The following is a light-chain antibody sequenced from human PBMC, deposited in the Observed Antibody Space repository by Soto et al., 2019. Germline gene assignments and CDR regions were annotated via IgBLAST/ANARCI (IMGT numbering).Light chain of an antibody. CDR2: AAS. Sequence: EIVMTQSPATLSVSPGEGATLSCRASQSVSGNLAWFQQKPGQAPRLLLYAASTRTTGIPARFTGSGSGTEFTLTISSLQSEDFAVYYCQQYNNGLTFGGGTKVDIK. CDR1: QSVSGN. CDR3: QQYNNGLT. J-gene: IGKJ4*01. V-gene: IGKV3-15*01.